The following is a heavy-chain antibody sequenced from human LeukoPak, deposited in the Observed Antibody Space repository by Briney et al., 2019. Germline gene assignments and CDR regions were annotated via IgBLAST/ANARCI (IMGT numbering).Heavy chain of an antibody. CDR2: IYYSGST. CDR1: GGSISSSSYY. V-gene: IGHV4-39*01. CDR3: ARQVDTSRGAV. D-gene: IGHD2-2*01. J-gene: IGHJ6*04. Sequence: SETLSLTCTLSGGSISSSSYYWGWIRQPPGKGLEWIGSIYYSGSTYYNPSLKSRVTISVDTSKNQFSLKLSSVTAADTAVYYCARQVDTSRGAVWGKGTTVTVSS.